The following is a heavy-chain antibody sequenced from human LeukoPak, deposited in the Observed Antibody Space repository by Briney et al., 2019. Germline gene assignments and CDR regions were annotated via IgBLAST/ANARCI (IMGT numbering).Heavy chain of an antibody. CDR2: IYTSGST. Sequence: PSETLSLTCTVSGGSISSGSYYWSWIRQPAGKGLEWIGRIYTSGSTNYNPSLKSRVTISVDTSKNQFSLKLSSVTAADTAVYYCARAGPNIAAAGLVDYWGQGTLVTVSS. V-gene: IGHV4-61*02. J-gene: IGHJ4*02. CDR1: GGSISSGSYY. CDR3: ARAGPNIAAAGLVDY. D-gene: IGHD6-13*01.